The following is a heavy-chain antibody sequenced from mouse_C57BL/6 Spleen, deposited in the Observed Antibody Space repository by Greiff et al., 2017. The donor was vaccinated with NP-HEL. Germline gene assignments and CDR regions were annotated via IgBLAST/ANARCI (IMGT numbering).Heavy chain of an antibody. CDR3: ARGGTTVVDYFDY. D-gene: IGHD1-1*01. V-gene: IGHV1-66*01. CDR1: GYSFTSYY. CDR2: IYPGSGNT. Sequence: VQLQQSGPELVKPGASVKISCKASGYSFTSYYIHWVKQRPGQGLEWIGWIYPGSGNTKYNEKFKGKATLTADTSSSTAYMQLSSLTSDDSAVYYCARGGTTVVDYFDYWGQGTTLTVSS. J-gene: IGHJ2*01.